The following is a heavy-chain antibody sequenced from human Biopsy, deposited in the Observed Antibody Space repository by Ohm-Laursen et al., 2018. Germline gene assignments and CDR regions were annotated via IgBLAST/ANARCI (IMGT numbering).Heavy chain of an antibody. CDR3: AKASGYSSGWPIDY. D-gene: IGHD6-19*01. V-gene: IGHV3-9*01. J-gene: IGHJ4*02. CDR1: GFTFENYA. CDR2: ISWNSGSV. Sequence: SLRLSCTASGFTFENYAMNWVRQAPGKGLEWVSGISWNSGSVVYADSVEGRFTISRDNAKNSLYLQMYSLRAEDTAFYYCAKASGYSSGWPIDYWGQGNLVTVSS.